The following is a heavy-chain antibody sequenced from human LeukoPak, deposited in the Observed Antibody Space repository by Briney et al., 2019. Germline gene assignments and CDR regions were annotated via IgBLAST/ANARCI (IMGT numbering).Heavy chain of an antibody. J-gene: IGHJ5*02. CDR2: ISASGGST. V-gene: IGHV3-23*01. CDR3: ARVKPVAGNWFDP. Sequence: GGSLRLSCAASGFTFSNYAMSWVRQAPGKGLEWVSTISASGGSTYYADSVKGRSTISRDNSKNTLYLQMNSLRAEDTAVYYCARVKPVAGNWFDPWGQGTLVTVSS. D-gene: IGHD6-19*01. CDR1: GFTFSNYA.